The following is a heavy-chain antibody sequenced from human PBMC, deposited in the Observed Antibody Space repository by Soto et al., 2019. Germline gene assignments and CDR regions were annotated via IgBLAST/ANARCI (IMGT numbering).Heavy chain of an antibody. Sequence: GGSMSLSCAASGFTISSYAMSWVRQAPGKGLEWVSAIRCSGGSTYYADSVKGRFTISRDNSKNTLYLQMNSLRAEDTAVYYCARAAGAEESPDYWGQGTLVTVSS. CDR2: IRCSGGST. J-gene: IGHJ4*02. D-gene: IGHD3-10*01. CDR3: ARAAGAEESPDY. CDR1: GFTISSYA. V-gene: IGHV3-23*01.